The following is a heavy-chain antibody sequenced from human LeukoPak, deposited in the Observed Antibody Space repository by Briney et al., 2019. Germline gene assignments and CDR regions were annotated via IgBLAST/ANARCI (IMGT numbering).Heavy chain of an antibody. J-gene: IGHJ6*03. CDR2: INPNSGGT. D-gene: IGHD2-15*01. Sequence: GASVKVSCKASGYTFTGYYMHWVRQAPGQGLEWMGWINPNSGGTNYAQKFQGRVTMTRDTSISTAYMELSRLRSDDTAVYYCARDHSYRDTPSPDYYYYYMDVWGKGTTVTISS. V-gene: IGHV1-2*02. CDR3: ARDHSYRDTPSPDYYYYYMDV. CDR1: GYTFTGYY.